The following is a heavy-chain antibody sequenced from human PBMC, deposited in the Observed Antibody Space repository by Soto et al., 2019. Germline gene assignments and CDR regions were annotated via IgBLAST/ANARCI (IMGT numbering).Heavy chain of an antibody. D-gene: IGHD3-10*01. CDR2: ISGSGGST. Sequence: PGGSLRLSCAASGFTFSSYAMSWVRQAPGKGLEWVSAISGSGGSTYYADSVKGRFTISRDNSKNTLYLQMNSLRAEDTAVYYCAKSDGSGSYPLAFDYWGQGTLVTVSS. V-gene: IGHV3-23*01. CDR1: GFTFSSYA. CDR3: AKSDGSGSYPLAFDY. J-gene: IGHJ4*02.